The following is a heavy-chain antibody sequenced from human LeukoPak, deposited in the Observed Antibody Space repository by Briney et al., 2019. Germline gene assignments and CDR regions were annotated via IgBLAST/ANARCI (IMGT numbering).Heavy chain of an antibody. Sequence: SETLSLTCTVSGGSISSSSYYWGWIRQPPGKGLEWIGSIYYSGSTYYNPSLKSRVTISVDTSKNQFSLKLSSVTAADTAVYYCARVTVTTFFPTDYMDVWGKGTTVTISS. D-gene: IGHD4-17*01. CDR2: IYYSGST. J-gene: IGHJ6*03. CDR1: GGSISSSSYY. CDR3: ARVTVTTFFPTDYMDV. V-gene: IGHV4-39*07.